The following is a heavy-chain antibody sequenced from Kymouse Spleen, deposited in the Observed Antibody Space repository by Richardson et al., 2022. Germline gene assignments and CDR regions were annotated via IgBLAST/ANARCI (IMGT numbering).Heavy chain of an antibody. V-gene: IGHV4-39*01. CDR3: ARGYSSSCPFDY. CDR2: IYYSGST. CDR1: GGSISSSSYY. J-gene: IGHJ4*02. Sequence: QLQLQESGPGLVKPSETLSLTCTVSGGSISSSSYYWGWIRQPPGKGLEWIGSIYYSGSTYYNPSLKSRVTISVDTSKNQFSLKLSSVTAADTAVYYCARGYSSSCPFDYWGQGTLVTVSS. D-gene: IGHD6-13*01.